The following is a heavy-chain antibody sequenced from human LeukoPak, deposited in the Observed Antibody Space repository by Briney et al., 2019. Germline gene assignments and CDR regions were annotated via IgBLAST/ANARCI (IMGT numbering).Heavy chain of an antibody. V-gene: IGHV1-18*01. Sequence: GASVKVSCKASGYTFTRYGISWVRQAPGQGLEWMGWISAYNGYTNYTQKLQGRVTMATDTSTSTAYMELSSLRSEDTAVYYCARGPSVDYYGSGSYYNWFDPWGQGTLVTVSS. D-gene: IGHD3-10*01. J-gene: IGHJ5*02. CDR1: GYTFTRYG. CDR3: ARGPSVDYYGSGSYYNWFDP. CDR2: ISAYNGYT.